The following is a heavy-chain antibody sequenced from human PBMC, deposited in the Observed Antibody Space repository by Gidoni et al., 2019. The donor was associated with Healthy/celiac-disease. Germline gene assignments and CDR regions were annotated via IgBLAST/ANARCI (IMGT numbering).Heavy chain of an antibody. J-gene: IGHJ5*02. CDR3: ARRGVLWFGETHNWFDP. Sequence: GSTNYNPSLKSRVTISVDTSKNQFSLKLSSVTAADTAVYYCARRGVLWFGETHNWFDPWGQGTLVTVSS. CDR2: GST. V-gene: IGHV4-59*08. D-gene: IGHD3-10*01.